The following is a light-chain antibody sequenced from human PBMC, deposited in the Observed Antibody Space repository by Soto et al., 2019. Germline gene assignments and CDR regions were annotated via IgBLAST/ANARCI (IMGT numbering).Light chain of an antibody. V-gene: IGKV1-13*02. J-gene: IGKJ5*01. Sequence: AIQLTQSPSSLSASVGDRVTITCRASQGISSAFAWYQQKPGKVPKLLIYDASSLESGVPSRFTGSGSGTDFTLTISSLQPGDFATYYCQQFDTYPLTFGQGTRLEIK. CDR1: QGISSA. CDR3: QQFDTYPLT. CDR2: DAS.